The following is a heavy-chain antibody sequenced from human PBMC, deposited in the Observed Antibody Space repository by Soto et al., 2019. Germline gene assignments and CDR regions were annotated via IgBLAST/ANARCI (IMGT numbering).Heavy chain of an antibody. CDR3: ATNSSSGEGFEL. CDR1: VFTFSSYG. D-gene: IGHD7-27*01. V-gene: IGHV3-33*01. CDR2: IWYDGNSK. J-gene: IGHJ4*02. Sequence: QVQLVESGGGVGQPGRSLRLSCAASVFTFSSYGMHWVRQAPGKGLEWMEGIWYDGNSKDYGDSVRGRFTVSRVNSKTTLYLQMDSLRAEDTAVFYCATNSSSGEGFELWCQGNLVTVSS.